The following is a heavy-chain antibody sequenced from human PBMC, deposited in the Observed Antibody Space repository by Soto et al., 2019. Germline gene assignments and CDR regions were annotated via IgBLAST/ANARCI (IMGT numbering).Heavy chain of an antibody. Sequence: GGSLRLSCAASGFTFSSYGMHWVRQAPGKGLEWVAVISYDGSNKYYADSVKGRFTISRDNSKNTLYLQMNSLRAEDTAVYYCANSSPRPGIAAAGWGWGQGTLVTVSS. CDR2: ISYDGSNK. D-gene: IGHD6-13*01. V-gene: IGHV3-30*18. CDR3: ANSSPRPGIAAAGWG. J-gene: IGHJ4*02. CDR1: GFTFSSYG.